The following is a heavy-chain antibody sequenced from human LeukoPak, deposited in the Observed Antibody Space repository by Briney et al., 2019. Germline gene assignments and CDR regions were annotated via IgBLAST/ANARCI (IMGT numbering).Heavy chain of an antibody. CDR2: IYYSGST. Sequence: SETLSLTCAVYGGSFSGYYWSWIRQPPGKGLEWIGYIYYSGSTNYNPSLKSRVTISVDTSKNQFSLKLSSVTAADTAVYYCARVRVAMRVFDYWGQGTLVTVSS. J-gene: IGHJ4*02. CDR1: GGSFSGYY. D-gene: IGHD2-15*01. CDR3: ARVRVAMRVFDY. V-gene: IGHV4-59*08.